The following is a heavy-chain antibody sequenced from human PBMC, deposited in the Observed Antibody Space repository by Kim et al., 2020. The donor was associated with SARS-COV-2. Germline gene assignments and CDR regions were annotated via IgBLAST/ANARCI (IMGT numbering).Heavy chain of an antibody. CDR3: AKDAQGYGMDV. Sequence: KYYPDSVRGRFTISRDNSKNTLYLQMDSLRAEDTAVYYCAKDAQGYGMDVWGQGTTVTVSS. V-gene: IGHV3-33*06. CDR2: K. J-gene: IGHJ6*02.